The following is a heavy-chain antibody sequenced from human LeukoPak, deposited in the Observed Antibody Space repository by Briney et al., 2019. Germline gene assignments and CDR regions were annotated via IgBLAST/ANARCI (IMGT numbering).Heavy chain of an antibody. V-gene: IGHV3-48*02. D-gene: IGHD2-2*01. CDR2: ISSSSSPI. CDR3: ARASLFQLLSPGPQYYYYYGMDV. Sequence: GRSLRLSCAASGFTFSSYAMHWVRQAPGKGLEWVSYISSSSSPIYYADTVKGRFTISRDNAKNSLYLQMNSLRDEDTAVYYCARASLFQLLSPGPQYYYYYGMDVWGQGTTVTVSS. CDR1: GFTFSSYA. J-gene: IGHJ6*02.